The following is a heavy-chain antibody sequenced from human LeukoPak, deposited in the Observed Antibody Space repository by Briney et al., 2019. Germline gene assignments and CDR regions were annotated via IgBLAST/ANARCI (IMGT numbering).Heavy chain of an antibody. CDR1: GFTFSSHW. CDR2: IKQDGSES. Sequence: PGGSLRLSCAASGFTFSSHWMSWVRQAPGKGLEWVANIKQDGSESYYVDSVKGRFTISRDNAKNSLYLQMNSLRVEDTAIYYCTRKGCSSASCLYYYHMDVWGKGTTVTVSS. V-gene: IGHV3-7*01. D-gene: IGHD2-2*01. CDR3: TRKGCSSASCLYYYHMDV. J-gene: IGHJ6*03.